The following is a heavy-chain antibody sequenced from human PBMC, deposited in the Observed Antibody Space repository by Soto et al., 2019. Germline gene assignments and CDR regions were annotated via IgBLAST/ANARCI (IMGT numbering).Heavy chain of an antibody. CDR2: IYYSGST. V-gene: IGHV4-39*01. CDR1: GGSISSSSYY. J-gene: IGHJ4*02. CDR3: ARLRRAAAAGLESNY. D-gene: IGHD6-13*01. Sequence: QLQLQESGPGLVKPSETLSLTCTVSGGSISSSSYYWGWIRQPPGKGLEWIGSIYYSGSTYYNPSLKSRVTISVDTSKNQFSLKLSSVTAADTAVYYCARLRRAAAAGLESNYWGQGTLVTVSS.